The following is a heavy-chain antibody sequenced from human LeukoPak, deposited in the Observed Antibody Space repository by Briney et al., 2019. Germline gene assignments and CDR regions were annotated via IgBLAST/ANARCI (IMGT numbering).Heavy chain of an antibody. D-gene: IGHD6-19*01. CDR3: AREGSGWYRSYFYYYMDV. Sequence: SETLSLTCTVSGGSISSYYWIWIRQPAGKGLEWIGRIYTSGSTNYNPSLKIRFTMSVDTSKNQFSLKLSSVPAADTAVYYCAREGSGWYRSYFYYYMDVWGKGTTVTVSS. CDR1: GGSISSYY. CDR2: IYTSGST. J-gene: IGHJ6*03. V-gene: IGHV4-4*07.